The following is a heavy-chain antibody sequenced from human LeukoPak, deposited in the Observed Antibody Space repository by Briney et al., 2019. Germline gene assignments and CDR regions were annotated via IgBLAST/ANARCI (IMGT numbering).Heavy chain of an antibody. CDR1: GYTFTSYG. D-gene: IGHD6-19*01. V-gene: IGHV1-18*01. CDR2: ISAYNGDT. J-gene: IGHJ4*02. Sequence: GASVKVSCKASGYTFTSYGISWVRQAPGQGLEWMGWISAYNGDTNYAQKLQGRVTMTTGTSTSTAYMELRSLRSDDTAVYYCARGKAVAGPKGFDYWGQGTLVTVSS. CDR3: ARGKAVAGPKGFDY.